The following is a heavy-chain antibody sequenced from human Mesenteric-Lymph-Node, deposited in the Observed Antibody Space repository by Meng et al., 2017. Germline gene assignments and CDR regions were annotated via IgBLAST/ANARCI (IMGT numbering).Heavy chain of an antibody. CDR2: IKQDGSEK. V-gene: IGHV3-7*01. CDR3: ARDGGRVVVTALHAFDI. D-gene: IGHD2-21*02. CDR1: GFTFSSYW. Sequence: GGSLRLSCAASGFTFSSYWMSWVRQAPGKGLEWVANIKQDGSEKYYVDSVKGRFTISRDNAKNSLYLQMNSLRAEDTAVYYCARDGGRVVVTALHAFDIWGQGTRVT. J-gene: IGHJ3*02.